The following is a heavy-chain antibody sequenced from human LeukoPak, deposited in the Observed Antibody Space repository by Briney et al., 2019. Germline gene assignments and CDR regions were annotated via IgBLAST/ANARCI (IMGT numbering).Heavy chain of an antibody. J-gene: IGHJ4*02. D-gene: IGHD3-10*01. CDR1: GFTFDDYA. CDR3: AKDFRANMVRGVILDC. CDR2: ISGDGGTT. V-gene: IGHV3-43*02. Sequence: PGGSLRLSCAASGFTFDDYAMHWVRQAPGKGLEWVSLISGDGGTTYYADSVKGRFTISRDNSKNSLYLQMNSLRTEDTALYYCAKDFRANMVRGVILDCWGQGTLVTVSS.